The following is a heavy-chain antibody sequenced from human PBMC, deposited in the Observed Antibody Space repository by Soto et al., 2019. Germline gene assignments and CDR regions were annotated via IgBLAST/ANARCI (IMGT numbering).Heavy chain of an antibody. CDR3: AKEPTGYYTLYYFDY. D-gene: IGHD3-9*01. J-gene: IGHJ4*02. V-gene: IGHV3-30*18. CDR2: ISYDGSNK. CDR1: GFTFSSYG. Sequence: GGSLRLSCAASGFTFSSYGMHWVRQAPGKGLEWVAVISYDGSNKYYADSVKGRFTISRDNSKNTLYLQMNSLRAEDTAVYYCAKEPTGYYTLYYFDYWGQGTLVTVSS.